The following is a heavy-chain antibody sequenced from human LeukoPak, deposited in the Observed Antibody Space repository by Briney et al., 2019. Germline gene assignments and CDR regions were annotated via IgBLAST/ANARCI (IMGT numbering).Heavy chain of an antibody. CDR1: GGSSSIGSYY. Sequence: PSQTLTLTCTLSGGSSSIGSYYWTWIPQPAGKGLQWIERIYSTGSTNYNPSLTSRVTITVDTSQNQSSIKLCSVTAPDPAFSYCARGYDWNYILAHWGQGTLVTVSS. CDR2: IYSTGST. V-gene: IGHV4-61*02. J-gene: IGHJ4*02. CDR3: ARGYDWNYILAH. D-gene: IGHD1-7*01.